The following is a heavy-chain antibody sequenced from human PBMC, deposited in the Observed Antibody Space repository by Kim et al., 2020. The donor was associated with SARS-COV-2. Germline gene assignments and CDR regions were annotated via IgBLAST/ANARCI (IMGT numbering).Heavy chain of an antibody. D-gene: IGHD6-13*01. CDR2: IYHSGSS. CDR3: ASGWNIVAAGSWWFDP. J-gene: IGHJ5*02. V-gene: IGHV4-31*03. CDR1: GGSISSGGYY. Sequence: SETLSLTCTVSGGSISSGGYYWTWIRQHPGKGLEWIGYIYHSGSSYYIPSLKSRVIISVDTSKNQFSLKLSSVTAADTAVYYCASGWNIVAAGSWWFDPWGQGTLVTVSS.